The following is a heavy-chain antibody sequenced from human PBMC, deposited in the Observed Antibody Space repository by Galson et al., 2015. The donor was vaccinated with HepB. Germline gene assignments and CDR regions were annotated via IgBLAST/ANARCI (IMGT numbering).Heavy chain of an antibody. Sequence: ETLSLTCTVSGGSIINYYWSWIRQPPGKGLEWIGYIFYSGSTTYSPSLKSRVTISVDTSKSQFSLKVSSVTAADTAVYYCARAGRDGYNYANSNFYGMDVWGQGTTVTVSS. CDR1: GGSIINYY. CDR3: ARAGRDGYNYANSNFYGMDV. D-gene: IGHD5-24*01. CDR2: IFYSGST. J-gene: IGHJ6*02. V-gene: IGHV4-59*01.